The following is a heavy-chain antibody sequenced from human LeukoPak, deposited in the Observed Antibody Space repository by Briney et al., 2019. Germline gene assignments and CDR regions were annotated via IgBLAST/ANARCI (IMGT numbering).Heavy chain of an antibody. V-gene: IGHV3-7*05. J-gene: IGHJ4*02. Sequence: EGSLRLSCAASGFTFSSYWMSWVRQAPGKGLEWVANIKQDGSEKYYVDSVKGRFTISRDNAKNSLYLQMNSLRAEDTAVYYCARVPYCGGDCYYFDYWGQGTLVTVSS. CDR2: IKQDGSEK. CDR3: ARVPYCGGDCYYFDY. D-gene: IGHD2-21*02. CDR1: GFTFSSYW.